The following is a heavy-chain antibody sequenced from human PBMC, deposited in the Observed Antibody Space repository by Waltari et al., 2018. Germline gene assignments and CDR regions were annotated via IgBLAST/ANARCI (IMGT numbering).Heavy chain of an antibody. CDR1: GGSISSSSYY. CDR3: ARDGARGCSSTSCYGWFDP. J-gene: IGHJ5*02. V-gene: IGHV4-39*07. Sequence: QLQLQESGPGLVKPSETLSLTCTVSGGSISSSSYYWGWIRQPPGKGLEWIGSISYSGGTYYNPALKSRVTISVDTSKNQFSLKLSSVTAADTAVYYCARDGARGCSSTSCYGWFDPWGQGTLVTVSS. CDR2: ISYSGGT. D-gene: IGHD2-2*01.